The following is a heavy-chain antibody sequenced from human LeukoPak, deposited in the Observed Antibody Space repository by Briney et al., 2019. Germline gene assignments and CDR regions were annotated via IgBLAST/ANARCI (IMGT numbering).Heavy chain of an antibody. J-gene: IGHJ4*02. V-gene: IGHV3-7*04. CDR1: GFTFSSYW. D-gene: IGHD3-9*01. CDR3: ARGGTYYDILTGYYTAWYFDY. Sequence: GGSLRLSCAASGFTFSSYWMSWVRQAPGKGLEWVANIKQDGSEKYYVDSVKGRFTISRDNAKNSLYLQMNSLRAEDTAVYYCARGGTYYDILTGYYTAWYFDYWGQGTLVIVSS. CDR2: IKQDGSEK.